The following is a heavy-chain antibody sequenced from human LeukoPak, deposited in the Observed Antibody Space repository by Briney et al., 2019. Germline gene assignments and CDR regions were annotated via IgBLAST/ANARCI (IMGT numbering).Heavy chain of an antibody. J-gene: IGHJ4*02. V-gene: IGHV1-69*06. D-gene: IGHD2-2*01. CDR3: ASGTTDIVVVPATLRNYYFDY. CDR1: GGTFSSYA. Sequence: SVKVSCKASGGTFSSYAISWVRQAPGQGLEWMGGIIPIFGTANYAQKFQGRVTITADKSTSTAYMDLSSLRSEDTAVYYCASGTTDIVVVPATLRNYYFDYWGQGTLVTVSS. CDR2: IIPIFGTA.